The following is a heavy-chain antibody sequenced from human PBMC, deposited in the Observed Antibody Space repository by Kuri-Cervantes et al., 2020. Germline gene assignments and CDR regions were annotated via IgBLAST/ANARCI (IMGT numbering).Heavy chain of an antibody. V-gene: IGHV4-34*01. CDR3: ATFYRGY. D-gene: IGHD2/OR15-2a*01. J-gene: IGHJ4*02. Sequence: SETLSLTCAVYGGSFSGYHCTWVRQPPGQGLEWIGEINHSGSTNYNPSLKSRVTISVDTSKNQFSLKLSSVTAADTAVYYCATFYRGYWGQGTLVTVSS. CDR1: GGSFSGYH. CDR2: INHSGST.